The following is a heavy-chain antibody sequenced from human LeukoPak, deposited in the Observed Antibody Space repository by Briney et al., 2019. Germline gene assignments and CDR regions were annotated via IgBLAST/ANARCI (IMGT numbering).Heavy chain of an antibody. Sequence: GGSLRLSCAASGFAFSSHWMTWGRQVPGRGPEWVANVNRDGSETYYLDSVKGRFTISKDNAKNSLYLQMNSLRAEDTALYHCARNNGMDVWGQGTTVIVSS. J-gene: IGHJ6*02. CDR3: ARNNGMDV. CDR1: GFAFSSHW. CDR2: VNRDGSET. V-gene: IGHV3-7*03.